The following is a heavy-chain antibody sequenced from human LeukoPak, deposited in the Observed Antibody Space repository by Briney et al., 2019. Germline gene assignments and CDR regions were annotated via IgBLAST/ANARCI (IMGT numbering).Heavy chain of an antibody. CDR1: GGSFSGYY. CDR2: INHSGST. Sequence: TLSLTCAVYGGSFSGYYWSWIRQPPGKGLGWIGEINHSGSTNYNPSLKSRVTISVDTSKNQFSLKLSSVTAADTAVYYCARVLTPGYSYGYDYWGQGTLVTVSS. CDR3: ARVLTPGYSYGYDY. V-gene: IGHV4-34*01. D-gene: IGHD5-18*01. J-gene: IGHJ4*02.